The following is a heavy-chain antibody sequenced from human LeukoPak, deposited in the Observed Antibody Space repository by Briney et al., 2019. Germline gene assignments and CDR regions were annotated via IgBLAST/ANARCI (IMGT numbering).Heavy chain of an antibody. V-gene: IGHV4-38-2*01. CDR2: IYTSGST. D-gene: IGHD2/OR15-2a*01. Sequence: SETLSLTCGVSGYPINNAYYWVWIRQPAGKGLEWIGRIYTSGSTNYNPSLKSRVTISVDTSKNQFSLNLSSVTTADTAVYYCARQYWDFDYWGHGTLVTVSS. J-gene: IGHJ4*01. CDR1: GYPINNAYY. CDR3: ARQYWDFDY.